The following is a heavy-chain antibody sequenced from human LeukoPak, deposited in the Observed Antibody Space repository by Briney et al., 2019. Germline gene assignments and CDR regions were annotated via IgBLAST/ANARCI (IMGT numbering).Heavy chain of an antibody. CDR1: GGSISSGTYY. D-gene: IGHD2-15*01. CDR3: ARDVFPHCSGGSCHFDY. J-gene: IGHJ4*02. CDR2: IYYSGST. V-gene: IGHV4-39*07. Sequence: SSETLSLACTVSGGSISSGTYYWGWIRQPPGKGLEWIGSIYYSGSTYYNPSLKSRVTISVDTSKIQFSLKLISVTAADTAVYYCARDVFPHCSGGSCHFDYWGQGTLVTVSS.